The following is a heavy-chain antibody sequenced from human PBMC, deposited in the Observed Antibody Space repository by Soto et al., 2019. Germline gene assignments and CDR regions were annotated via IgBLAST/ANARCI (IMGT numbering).Heavy chain of an antibody. D-gene: IGHD6-6*01. CDR3: ATSSIAARPRLDYYYGLAV. Sequence: EASVKVSCKASGYNFSTHGLTWVRQAPGQGLEWMGWINPKKGDTNYAQKFQGRLSMTTETSTKTGYMELRRLRSDDTAVYYCATSSIAARPRLDYYYGLAVWGQGTTVPVSS. CDR2: INPKKGDT. V-gene: IGHV1-18*01. J-gene: IGHJ6*02. CDR1: GYNFSTHG.